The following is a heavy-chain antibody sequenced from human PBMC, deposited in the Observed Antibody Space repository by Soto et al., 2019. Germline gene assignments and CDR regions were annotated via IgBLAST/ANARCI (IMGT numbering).Heavy chain of an antibody. V-gene: IGHV1-69*13. D-gene: IGHD2-15*01. J-gene: IGHJ5*02. CDR1: GGTFSSYA. CDR2: IIPIFGTA. CDR3: ARALGYCSGGSCYNWFDP. Sequence: ASVKVSCKASGGTFSSYAISWVRQAPGQGLEWMGGIIPIFGTANYAQKFQGRVTITADESTSTAYMELSSLRSEDTAVYYCARALGYCSGGSCYNWFDPWGQGTLVTVSS.